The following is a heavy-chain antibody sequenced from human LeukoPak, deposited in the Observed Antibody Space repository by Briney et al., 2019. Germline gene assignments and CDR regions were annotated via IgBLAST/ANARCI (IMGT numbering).Heavy chain of an antibody. CDR2: ISGSGGST. J-gene: IGHJ4*02. CDR1: GFTFSSYA. V-gene: IGHV3-23*01. Sequence: GSLRLSCAASGFTFSSYAINWVRQAPGKGLEWVSAISGSGGSTYYADSVKGRFTVSRDNSKNTLFLQMNSLRAEDTAVYYCASGRGSLAGFYDYWGQGTLVTVSS. D-gene: IGHD6-19*01. CDR3: ASGRGSLAGFYDY.